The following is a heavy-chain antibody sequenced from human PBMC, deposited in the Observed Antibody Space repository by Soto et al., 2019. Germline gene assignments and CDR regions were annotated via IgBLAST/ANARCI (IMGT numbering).Heavy chain of an antibody. D-gene: IGHD2-21*02. V-gene: IGHV4-39*01. J-gene: IGHJ3*02. CDR2: IYYSETT. Sequence: SETLSLTCTVSGASISSSNDYWGWIRQPPGKGLEWIGSIYYSETTYRNPSLKSRVTISLDTSKNQFSLILSSVTAADTAVYYCVRRSTVTGAFDIWGQGTMVTVSS. CDR1: GASISSSNDY. CDR3: VRRSTVTGAFDI.